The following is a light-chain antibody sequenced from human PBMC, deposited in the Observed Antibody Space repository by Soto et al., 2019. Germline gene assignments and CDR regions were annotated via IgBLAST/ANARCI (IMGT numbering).Light chain of an antibody. J-gene: IGKJ4*01. CDR1: QSVSSY. CDR3: QQRSSWLLT. CDR2: DAS. Sequence: EIVLTQSPATLSLSPGERATLSCRASQSVSSYLAWYQQKPGQAPRLLIYDASNRATGIPARFSGSGSGTDFPLPISSLEPEDFAVYYCQQRSSWLLTFGGGTKVEIK. V-gene: IGKV3-11*01.